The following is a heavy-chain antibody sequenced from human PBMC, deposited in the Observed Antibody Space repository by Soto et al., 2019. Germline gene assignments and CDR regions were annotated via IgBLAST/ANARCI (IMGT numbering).Heavy chain of an antibody. D-gene: IGHD2-15*01. J-gene: IGHJ4*02. CDR2: ISYSGST. CDR3: ATMGTPATGLYFFDY. Sequence: SETLSLTCTVSGGSISSGNYYWSWIHQPPGKGLEWIGFISYSGSTYYSTSLKSRVTISVDTSKSQFSLNLSFVTAADTAVYYCATMGTPATGLYFFDYWGQGSLVTVSS. CDR1: GGSISSGNYY. V-gene: IGHV4-30-4*08.